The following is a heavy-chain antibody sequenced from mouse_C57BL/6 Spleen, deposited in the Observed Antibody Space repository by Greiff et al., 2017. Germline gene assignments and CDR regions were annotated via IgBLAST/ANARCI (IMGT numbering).Heavy chain of an antibody. CDR1: GFTFSDYG. CDR2: ISSGSSTI. J-gene: IGHJ4*01. V-gene: IGHV5-17*01. Sequence: VKLVESGGGLVKPGGSLKLSCAASGFTFSDYGMHWVRQAPEKGLEWVAYISSGSSTIYYADTVKGRFTISRDNAKTTPFLHMTSLRSEDTAMYSGAKGSAPPYYSGSSPYYYAMDYWGQGTSVTVSS. D-gene: IGHD1-1*01. CDR3: AKGSAPPYYSGSSPYYYAMDY.